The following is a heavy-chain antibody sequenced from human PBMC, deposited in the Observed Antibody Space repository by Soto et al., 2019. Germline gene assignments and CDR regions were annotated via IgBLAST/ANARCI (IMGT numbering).Heavy chain of an antibody. CDR2: IYHTGSS. Sequence: SETLSLTCTVSNDSINNPLYYWGWIRQPPGKGLEWIGSIYHTGSSNYNPSLQGRVAISVDTSKNQFSLKLSSVTAADTAVYYCARLNYDILTGSASHMEVWGKGTTVTVSS. CDR3: ARLNYDILTGSASHMEV. J-gene: IGHJ6*03. V-gene: IGHV4-39*01. D-gene: IGHD3-9*01. CDR1: NDSINNPLYY.